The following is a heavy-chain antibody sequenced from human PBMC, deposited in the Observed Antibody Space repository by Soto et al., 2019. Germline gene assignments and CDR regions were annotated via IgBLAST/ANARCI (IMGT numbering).Heavy chain of an antibody. CDR3: ASSSTSSGADYYGVDV. D-gene: IGHD6-6*01. CDR1: GGTFSRKA. J-gene: IGHJ6*02. Sequence: QVQLVRSGAEVKRPGSSVKVSCKASGGTFSRKALSWLRQAPGQGFEWMGGIIPIFRTTNYAQTFQGRVTITADESATTAYMELSGLTSEDTAVYYCASSSTSSGADYYGVDVWGQGTTVTVSS. CDR2: IIPIFRTT. V-gene: IGHV1-69*01.